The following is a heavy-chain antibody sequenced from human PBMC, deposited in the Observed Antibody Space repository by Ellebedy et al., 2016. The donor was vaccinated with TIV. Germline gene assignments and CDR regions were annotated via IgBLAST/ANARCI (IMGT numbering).Heavy chain of an antibody. J-gene: IGHJ6*02. Sequence: SETLSLXCTVSGGSISSSSYYWGWIRQPPGKGLEWIGSIYYSGSTYYNPSLKSRVTISVDTSKNQFSLKLSSVTAADTAVYYCARDLGYCSGGSCYYYYGMDVWGQGTTVTVSS. CDR1: GGSISSSSYY. D-gene: IGHD2-15*01. CDR2: IYYSGST. CDR3: ARDLGYCSGGSCYYYYGMDV. V-gene: IGHV4-39*07.